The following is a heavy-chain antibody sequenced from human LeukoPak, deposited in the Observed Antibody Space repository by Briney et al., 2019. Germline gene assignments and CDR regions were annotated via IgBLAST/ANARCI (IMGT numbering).Heavy chain of an antibody. J-gene: IGHJ3*02. Sequence: PGGSLRLSCAASGFTFSTYWVHWVRQAPGKWLAWLSRITSDGSSTGYADSVKGRFTICRDNTKNTLYLQMKSLRAEDTAVYYCARAVRTYDSSGEYLDAFDIWGQGTMVTVSS. CDR2: ITSDGSST. D-gene: IGHD3-22*01. CDR1: GFTFSTYW. V-gene: IGHV3-74*01. CDR3: ARAVRTYDSSGEYLDAFDI.